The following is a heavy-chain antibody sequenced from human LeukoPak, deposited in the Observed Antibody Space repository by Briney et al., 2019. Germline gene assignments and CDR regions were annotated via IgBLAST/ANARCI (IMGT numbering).Heavy chain of an antibody. V-gene: IGHV3-74*01. CDR1: GFTFRSHW. CDR3: ARIRMTGFSWFDL. Sequence: GGSLRLSCAASGFTFRSHWMHWVRQTPGKGVVWVSRIDTDGSNTDYADSVKGRSTISRDNARNTLYLDMNSLRDEDTAIYYCARIRMTGFSWFDLWGQGTLVSVSS. J-gene: IGHJ5*02. D-gene: IGHD1-14*01. CDR2: IDTDGSNT.